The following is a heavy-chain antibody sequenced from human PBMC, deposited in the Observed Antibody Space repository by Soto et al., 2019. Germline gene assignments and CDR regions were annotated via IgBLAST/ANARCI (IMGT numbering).Heavy chain of an antibody. CDR3: ARATVRDRYNFDY. D-gene: IGHD1-1*01. Sequence: TLSLTCSLSGGSISSGGYYWSWIRQHPGKGLEWIGYIYYSGSTYYNPSLKSRVTISVDTSKNQFSLKLSSVTAADTAVYYCARATVRDRYNFDYWGQGTLVTVSS. J-gene: IGHJ4*02. V-gene: IGHV4-31*03. CDR1: GGSISSGGYY. CDR2: IYYSGST.